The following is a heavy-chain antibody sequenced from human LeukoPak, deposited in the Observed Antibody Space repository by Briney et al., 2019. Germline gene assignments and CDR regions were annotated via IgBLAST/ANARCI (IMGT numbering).Heavy chain of an antibody. D-gene: IGHD5-12*01. CDR3: AKCAGVTYDLYYFDY. J-gene: IGHJ4*02. V-gene: IGHV3-23*01. CDR2: VSESGGST. CDR1: GFTFSTYA. Sequence: TGGSLRLSCAASGFTFSTYAMGWVRQVPGKGLEWVSSVSESGGSTYYADSVKGRFTISRDNSKDTLSLQMNSLRAEDTAVYYCAKCAGVTYDLYYFDYWGQGTLVTVSS.